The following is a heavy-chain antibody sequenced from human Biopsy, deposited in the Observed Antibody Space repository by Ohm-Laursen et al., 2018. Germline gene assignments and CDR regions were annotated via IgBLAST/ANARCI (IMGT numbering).Heavy chain of an antibody. CDR3: ARTPRDSFWSGSYKRGLWFDP. D-gene: IGHD3-3*01. V-gene: IGHV4-59*07. Sequence: SDTLSLTCSVSGCSIFSYYWTWIRQPPGKGLEWIGHVYNGGIANYNPSLKRRVTISKDTSKNKFSHQVHSVTAAETAVYYCARTPRDSFWSGSYKRGLWFDPWGQGTLVIVSS. CDR1: GCSIFSYY. J-gene: IGHJ5*02. CDR2: VYNGGIA.